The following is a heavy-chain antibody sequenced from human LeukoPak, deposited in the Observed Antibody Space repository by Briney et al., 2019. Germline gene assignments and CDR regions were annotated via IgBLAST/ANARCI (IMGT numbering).Heavy chain of an antibody. Sequence: PGGALRLSCAASGFTFSNYAMNWVRQAPGKGREWVPVVWSDEINKYYADSVRGRFTISRDNSKNPLYIQMNSLRAEDTAVYYCARDIHAFDIWGQGTMVTVSS. CDR2: VWSDEINK. J-gene: IGHJ3*02. CDR3: ARDIHAFDI. V-gene: IGHV3-33*01. CDR1: GFTFSNYA. D-gene: IGHD2-21*01.